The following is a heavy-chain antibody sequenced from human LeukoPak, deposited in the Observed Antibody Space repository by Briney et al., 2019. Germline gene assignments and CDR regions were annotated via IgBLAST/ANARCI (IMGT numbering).Heavy chain of an antibody. CDR1: GGSISSSSYY. Sequence: SETLSLTCTVSGGSISSSSYYWGWIRQPPGKGLEWIGSIYHSGSTNYNPSLKSRVTISVDKSKNQFSLKLSSVTAADTAVYYCARGSLRDDFWTNYYYYMDVWGKGTTVTVSS. D-gene: IGHD3-3*01. V-gene: IGHV4-39*07. CDR3: ARGSLRDDFWTNYYYYMDV. J-gene: IGHJ6*03. CDR2: IYHSGST.